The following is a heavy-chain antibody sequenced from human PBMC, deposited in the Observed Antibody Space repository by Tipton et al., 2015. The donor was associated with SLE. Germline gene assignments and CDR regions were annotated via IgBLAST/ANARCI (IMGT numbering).Heavy chain of an antibody. CDR3: ARTNLQGSLVDWYFDL. J-gene: IGHJ2*01. Sequence: TLSLTCTVSGASISSHYWCWIRQPPGKGLEWIGYMYYTGSAHYNPSLRNRVTMSLDTSKNQFSLKLRSVTAADTAVYYCARTNLQGSLVDWYFDLWGRGTLVTVSS. CDR2: MYYTGSA. D-gene: IGHD5-24*01. CDR1: GASISSHY. V-gene: IGHV4-59*11.